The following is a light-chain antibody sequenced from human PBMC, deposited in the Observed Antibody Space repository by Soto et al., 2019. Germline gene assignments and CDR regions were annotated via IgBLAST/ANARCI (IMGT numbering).Light chain of an antibody. J-gene: IGKJ4*01. Sequence: DILMTQSTDSLAVSLGERATISCRSSQSVLSTSNNRNYLAWYRQNPGQPPKLLLYWASTRESGVPDRFRGSGSGTDFTLTISSLQAEDVAVYYCQQYVSIPLTFGGGTKADIK. CDR3: QQYVSIPLT. CDR1: QSVLSTSNNRNY. V-gene: IGKV4-1*01. CDR2: WAS.